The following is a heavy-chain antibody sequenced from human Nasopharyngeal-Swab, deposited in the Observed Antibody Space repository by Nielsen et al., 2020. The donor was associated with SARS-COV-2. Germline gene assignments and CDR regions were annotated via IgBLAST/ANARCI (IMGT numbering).Heavy chain of an antibody. CDR1: GGSISSTSYY. J-gene: IGHJ1*01. D-gene: IGHD2-15*01. CDR2: IYYSGST. CDR3: ARPQVAATPALGFQH. Sequence: SETLSLTCTVSGGSISSTSYYWGWIRQPQGKGLEWIGSIYYSGSTYYNPSLKSRVTISVDTSKNQFSLKLSSVTAADTAVYYCARPQVAATPALGFQHWGQGTLVTVSS. V-gene: IGHV4-39*07.